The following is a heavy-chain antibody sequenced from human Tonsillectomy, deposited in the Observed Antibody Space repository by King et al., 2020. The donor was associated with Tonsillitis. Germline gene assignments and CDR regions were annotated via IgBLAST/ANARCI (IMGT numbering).Heavy chain of an antibody. CDR3: TRGVSSGYPLYFDF. V-gene: IGHV3-49*03. J-gene: IGHJ4*02. CDR1: GSSLGDYA. CDR2: IRSKRYGGTT. D-gene: IGHD3-22*01. Sequence: VQLVESGGDLVQPGRSLRLSCLVSGSSLGDYAMGWFRQAPGKGLEWVGFIRSKRYGGTTKYAASVKGRFTVSTDDPKSIAYLQMNSLKTEDTAVYYCTRGVSSGYPLYFDFWGQGTLVTVSS.